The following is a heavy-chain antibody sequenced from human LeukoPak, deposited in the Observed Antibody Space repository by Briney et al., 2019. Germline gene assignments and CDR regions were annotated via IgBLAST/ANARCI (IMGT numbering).Heavy chain of an antibody. V-gene: IGHV4-34*01. CDR1: GGSFSGYY. Sequence: SETLSLTCAVYGGSFSGYYWSWIRQPPGKGLEWIGEINHSGSTNYNPSLKSRVTISVDTSKNQFSLKLSSVTAADTAVYYCARFRGTYYYYYMDVWGKGTTVTVSS. CDR3: ARFRGTYYYYYMDV. J-gene: IGHJ6*03. CDR2: INHSGST. D-gene: IGHD1-1*01.